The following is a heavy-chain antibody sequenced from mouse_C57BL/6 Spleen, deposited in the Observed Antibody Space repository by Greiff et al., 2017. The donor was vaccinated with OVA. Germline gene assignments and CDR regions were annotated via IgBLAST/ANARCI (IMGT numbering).Heavy chain of an antibody. D-gene: IGHD1-1*01. CDR2: IDPSDSYT. Sequence: QVQLQQPGAELVRPGTSVKLSCKASGYTFTSYWMHWVKQRPGQGLEWIGVIDPSDSYTNYNQKFKGKATLTVDTSSSTAYMQLSSLTSEDSAVYYCARSEGYGSGLAWFAYWGQGTLVTVSA. J-gene: IGHJ3*01. V-gene: IGHV1-59*01. CDR1: GYTFTSYW. CDR3: ARSEGYGSGLAWFAY.